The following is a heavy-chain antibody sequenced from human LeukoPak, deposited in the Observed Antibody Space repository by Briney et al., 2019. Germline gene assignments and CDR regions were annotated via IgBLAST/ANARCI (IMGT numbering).Heavy chain of an antibody. CDR2: ISGSGGST. J-gene: IGHJ4*02. CDR1: GFTFSSYA. D-gene: IGHD5-18*01. Sequence: GGSLRLSCAASGFTFSSYAMSWVRQAPGKGPEWVSAISGSGGSTYYADSVKGRFTISRDNSKNTLYLQMNSLRAEDTAVYYCAKDLGSAMVAWYFDYWGQGTLVTVSS. V-gene: IGHV3-23*01. CDR3: AKDLGSAMVAWYFDY.